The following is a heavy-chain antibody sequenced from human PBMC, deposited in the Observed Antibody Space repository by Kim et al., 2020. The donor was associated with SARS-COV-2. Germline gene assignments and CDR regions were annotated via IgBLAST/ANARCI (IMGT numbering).Heavy chain of an antibody. Sequence: ASVKVSCKASGYTFTSYYMHWVRQAPGQGLEWMGIINPSGGSTSYAQKFQGRVTMTRDTSTSTVYMELSSLRSEDTAVYYCARVRDGARMGDAFDIWGQGTMVTVSS. V-gene: IGHV1-46*01. CDR1: GYTFTSYY. D-gene: IGHD4-17*01. J-gene: IGHJ3*02. CDR2: INPSGGST. CDR3: ARVRDGARMGDAFDI.